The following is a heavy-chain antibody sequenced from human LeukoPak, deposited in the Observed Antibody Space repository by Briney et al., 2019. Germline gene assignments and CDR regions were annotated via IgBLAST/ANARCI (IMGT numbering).Heavy chain of an antibody. D-gene: IGHD3-22*01. J-gene: IGHJ4*02. CDR3: ARQKGMIVVVNFDY. V-gene: IGHV4-39*01. CDR2: IYYSGST. Sequence: PSETLSLTCTVSGGSISSSSYYWGWIRQPPGKGLEWIGSIYYSGSTYYNSSLKSRVTISVDTSKNQFSLKLSSVTAADTAVYYCARQKGMIVVVNFDYWGQGTLVTVSS. CDR1: GGSISSSSYY.